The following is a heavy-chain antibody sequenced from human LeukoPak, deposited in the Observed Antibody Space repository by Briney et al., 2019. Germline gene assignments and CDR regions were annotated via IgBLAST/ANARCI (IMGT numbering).Heavy chain of an antibody. CDR2: ISGSSGST. Sequence: GGTLRLSSAASGFTFSSYGMSWVRQAPGEGLEWVSAISGSSGSTYYADSVKGRFTISRDDPHNTLYLQMNSLRAEDTAVYFCARGGVDYYGSGTYYLMYYFDYWGQGALVTVSS. D-gene: IGHD3-10*01. CDR1: GFTFSSYG. V-gene: IGHV3-23*01. CDR3: ARGGVDYYGSGTYYLMYYFDY. J-gene: IGHJ4*02.